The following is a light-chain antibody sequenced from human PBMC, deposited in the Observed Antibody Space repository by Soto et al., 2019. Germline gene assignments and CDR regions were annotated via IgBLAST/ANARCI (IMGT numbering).Light chain of an antibody. CDR2: SNN. CDR1: SSNIGSNT. J-gene: IGLJ2*01. V-gene: IGLV1-44*01. CDR3: AAWDDSLNGGV. Sequence: QPVLTQPPSASGTPGQRVTISCSGSSSNIGSNTVNWYQQLPGTAPKLLIYSNNQRPSGVPDRFSGSKSGTSASLAISGLQSEDEADYYCAAWDDSLNGGVFGGGTKLIVL.